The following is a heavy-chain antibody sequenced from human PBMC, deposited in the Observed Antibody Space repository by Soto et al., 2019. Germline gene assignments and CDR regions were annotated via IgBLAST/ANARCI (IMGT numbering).Heavy chain of an antibody. CDR2: INPNSGGT. J-gene: IGHJ3*02. Sequence: ASVKVSCKASGYTFTGYYMHWVRQAPGQGLEWMGWINPNSGGTNYAQKFQGWVTMTGDTSISTAYMELSRLRSDDTAVYYCARYSGSSPGSDAFDIWGQGTMVTVSS. D-gene: IGHD1-26*01. CDR1: GYTFTGYY. V-gene: IGHV1-2*04. CDR3: ARYSGSSPGSDAFDI.